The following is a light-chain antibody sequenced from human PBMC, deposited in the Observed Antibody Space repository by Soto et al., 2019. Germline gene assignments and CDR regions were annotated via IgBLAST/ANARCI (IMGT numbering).Light chain of an antibody. Sequence: QLVLTQPPSVSGAPGQRVTISCTGSSSSVGAGYDVHWYQHLPGTAPKLLIFSNTNRPSRVPDRFSGSKSGTSVSLAIAGLQAEDEGDYYCQSYDNILSAVVFGGGTKLTVL. J-gene: IGLJ2*01. CDR2: SNT. CDR3: QSYDNILSAVV. CDR1: SSSVGAGYD. V-gene: IGLV1-40*01.